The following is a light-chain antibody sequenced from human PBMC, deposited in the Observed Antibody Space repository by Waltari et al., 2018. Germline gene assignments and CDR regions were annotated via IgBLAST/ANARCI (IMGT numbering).Light chain of an antibody. CDR2: GAS. V-gene: IGKV3-15*01. CDR3: QHYNSWPPWT. CDR1: QSVNTN. Sequence: EIVMTQSPAALSVSPGERVTLSCRAGQSVNTNLVWYQHTPGQGPRLLIFGASTRATGIPARFSGSGSGTEFTRTISSLQSEDIAVYYCQHYNSWPPWTFGQGTKVEI. J-gene: IGKJ1*01.